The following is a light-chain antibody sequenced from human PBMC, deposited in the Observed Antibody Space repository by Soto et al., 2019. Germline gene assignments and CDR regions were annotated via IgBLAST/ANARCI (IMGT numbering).Light chain of an antibody. Sequence: QSALTQPASVSGSPGQSITISCTGTSSDVGGYNHVAWYQQYPGKAPKLIIFNVSDRPSGLSNRFSGSKSANTASLSISGLQAEDEADYYCSSYKRGATLVFGGGTKLTVL. V-gene: IGLV2-14*01. J-gene: IGLJ2*01. CDR3: SSYKRGATLV. CDR2: NVS. CDR1: SSDVGGYNH.